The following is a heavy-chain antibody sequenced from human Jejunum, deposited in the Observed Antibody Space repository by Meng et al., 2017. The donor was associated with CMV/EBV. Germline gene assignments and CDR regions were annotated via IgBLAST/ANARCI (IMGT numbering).Heavy chain of an antibody. J-gene: IGHJ4*02. D-gene: IGHD6-19*01. V-gene: IGHV3-11*01. CDR3: ARVLGPGMAVGVYFDK. CDR2: MSSSGSSR. CDR1: VFCVSVYY. Sequence: SVFCVSVYYINWIRQAPAKGLGSVSYMSSSGSSRYYADSVKGRFTISRDNAKNSLYLQMHSLRAEDTAVYYCARVLGPGMAVGVYFDKWGQGTLVTVSS.